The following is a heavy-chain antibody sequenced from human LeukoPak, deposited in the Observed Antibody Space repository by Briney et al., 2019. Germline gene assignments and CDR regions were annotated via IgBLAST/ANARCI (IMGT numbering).Heavy chain of an antibody. J-gene: IGHJ4*02. D-gene: IGHD6-13*01. V-gene: IGHV3-23*01. CDR2: ISGSGSGGST. Sequence: GGSLRLSCAASGFAFSSSAMSWVRQAPGKGLEWVSNISGSGSGGSTYYADSAKGRFTISRDNSKNTLYLQMNSLRAEDTAVYYCARDHSSSGQLFDYWGQGTLVTVSS. CDR3: ARDHSSSGQLFDY. CDR1: GFAFSSSA.